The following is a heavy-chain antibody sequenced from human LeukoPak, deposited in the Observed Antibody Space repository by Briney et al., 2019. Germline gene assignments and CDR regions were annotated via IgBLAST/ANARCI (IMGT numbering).Heavy chain of an antibody. V-gene: IGHV4-61*02. CDR2: IYTSGST. Sequence: PSETLSLTCTVSGGSISSGSYYWSWIRQPAGKGLEWIGRIYTSGSTNYNPSLKSRVTMSVDTSKNQFSLKLSSVTAADTAVYYCARDRDLEWPYSRMGFDYWGQGTLVTVSS. J-gene: IGHJ4*02. CDR1: GGSISSGSYY. D-gene: IGHD3-3*01. CDR3: ARDRDLEWPYSRMGFDY.